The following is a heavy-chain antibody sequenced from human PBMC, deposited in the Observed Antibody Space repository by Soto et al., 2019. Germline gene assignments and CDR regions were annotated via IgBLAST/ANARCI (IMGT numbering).Heavy chain of an antibody. Sequence: PSVKVSCKASGYTFTGYYMHWVRQAPGQGLEWMGWINPNSGGTNYAQKFQGWVTMTRDTSISTGYMELSRLRSDDTAVYYCARGPIVIKPGAINPTVAYYYGMDVWGQGTTVTVSS. CDR1: GYTFTGYY. J-gene: IGHJ6*02. V-gene: IGHV1-2*04. D-gene: IGHD2-2*02. CDR2: INPNSGGT. CDR3: ARGPIVIKPGAINPTVAYYYGMDV.